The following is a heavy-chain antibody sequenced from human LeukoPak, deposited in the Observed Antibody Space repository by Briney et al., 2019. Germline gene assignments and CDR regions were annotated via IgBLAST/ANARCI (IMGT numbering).Heavy chain of an antibody. Sequence: GGSLRLSCAASGFTFSSYAMHWVRQAPGKGLEWVAVISYDGSNKYYADSVKGRFTISRDNSKNTLYLQMNSLRAEDTAVYYCAKDPERWDYWGQGTLVTVSS. CDR1: GFTFSSYA. CDR3: AKDPERWDY. V-gene: IGHV3-30*04. J-gene: IGHJ4*02. D-gene: IGHD4-23*01. CDR2: ISYDGSNK.